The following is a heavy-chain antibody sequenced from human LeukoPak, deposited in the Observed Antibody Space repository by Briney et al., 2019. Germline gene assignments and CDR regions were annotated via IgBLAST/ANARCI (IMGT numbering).Heavy chain of an antibody. CDR1: GFTFSNAW. J-gene: IGHJ4*02. Sequence: GGSLRLSCAASGFTFSNAWMSWVRQAPGKGLEWVGRIKSKTDGRTTDYAAPVKGRFTISRDDSKNTLYLQMNSLKAEDTAVYYCTTVEGYVPDYWGQGTLVTVSS. D-gene: IGHD1-1*01. CDR2: IKSKTDGRTT. V-gene: IGHV3-15*01. CDR3: TTVEGYVPDY.